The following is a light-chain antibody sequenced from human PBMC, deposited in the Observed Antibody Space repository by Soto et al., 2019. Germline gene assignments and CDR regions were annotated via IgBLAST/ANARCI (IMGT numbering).Light chain of an antibody. Sequence: LVLSQSPCALSLSPGEGATLSCRSSQNVPGDYLAWYQQDPCQARRLLMYYASSRATGIPDKFSCSESGTDFTLIISRLEPEDFAVYYCQQYGDSLLTFGQGTKV. CDR2: YAS. V-gene: IGKV3-20*01. CDR1: QNVPGDY. J-gene: IGKJ1*01. CDR3: QQYGDSLLT.